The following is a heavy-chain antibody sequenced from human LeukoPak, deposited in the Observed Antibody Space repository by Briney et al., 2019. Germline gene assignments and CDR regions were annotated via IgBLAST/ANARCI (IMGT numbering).Heavy chain of an antibody. J-gene: IGHJ4*02. CDR3: TRVGYIDEGIDY. Sequence: PGGSLRLSCEVSGFTFSSYWMTWVRQAPGKGLEWVANIKQDGSKKSYVDSVKGRFTISRDNAKNSLYLQMNSLRAEDTAIYYCTRVGYIDEGIDYWGRGTLVTVSS. V-gene: IGHV3-7*04. CDR2: IKQDGSKK. D-gene: IGHD5-24*01. CDR1: GFTFSSYW.